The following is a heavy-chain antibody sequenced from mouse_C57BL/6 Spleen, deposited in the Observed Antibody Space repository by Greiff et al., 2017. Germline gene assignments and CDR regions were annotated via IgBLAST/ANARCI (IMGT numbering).Heavy chain of an antibody. D-gene: IGHD1-1*01. V-gene: IGHV1-64*01. J-gene: IGHJ2*01. Sequence: VQLQQPGAELVKPGASVKLSCKASGYTFTSYWMHWVKQRPGQGLEWIGMIHPNSGSTNYNEKFKSKATLTVDKSSSTAYMPLSSLTSEDSAVYYCASHYYGRSYEWYFDYWGQGTTVTVSS. CDR1: GYTFTSYW. CDR2: IHPNSGST. CDR3: ASHYYGRSYEWYFDY.